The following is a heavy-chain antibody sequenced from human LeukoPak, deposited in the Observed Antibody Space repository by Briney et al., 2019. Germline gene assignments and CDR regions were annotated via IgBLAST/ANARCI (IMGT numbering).Heavy chain of an antibody. D-gene: IGHD6-19*01. CDR3: TRDILSGWYYFDF. V-gene: IGHV3-49*04. CDR2: IRSKRFGGAT. Sequence: GGSLRLSCIASGFTFGDYAMSWVRQAPGRGLEWVGFIRSKRFGGATEYAASVKGRFTISRDDSKSVAYLHLNSLETEDTGVYFWTRDILSGWYYFDFWGQGTLVTVSS. J-gene: IGHJ4*02. CDR1: GFTFGDYA.